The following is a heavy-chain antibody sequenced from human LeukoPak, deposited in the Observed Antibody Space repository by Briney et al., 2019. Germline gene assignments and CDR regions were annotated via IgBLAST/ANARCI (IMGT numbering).Heavy chain of an antibody. Sequence: GGSLRLSCAASGFIFSTYAMHWVRQAPGKGLEWVAVISYDGSKKYYADSVKGRFIISRANSKNTLYLQMNSLSAEDTAVYYCATKGRNYDFWSGSSNFDYWGQGILVTVSS. J-gene: IGHJ4*02. CDR3: ATKGRNYDFWSGSSNFDY. V-gene: IGHV3-30-3*01. D-gene: IGHD3-3*01. CDR1: GFIFSTYA. CDR2: ISYDGSKK.